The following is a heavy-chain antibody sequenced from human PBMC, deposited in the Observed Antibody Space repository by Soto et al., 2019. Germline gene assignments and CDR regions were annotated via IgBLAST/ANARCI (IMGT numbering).Heavy chain of an antibody. CDR2: IHYTGST. CDR1: GGSISRSSYY. D-gene: IGHD4-17*01. CDR3: ARHYDYGDYWGH. J-gene: IGHJ1*01. V-gene: IGHV4-39*01. Sequence: QLQLQESGPGLVKPSETLSLTCSVSGGSISRSSYYWGWIRQPPGEGLEWIGNIHYTGSTYYNPSLKSRITISVDTSKNQFSLKLSSVTAADAAVYYCARHYDYGDYWGHWGQGTLVTVSS.